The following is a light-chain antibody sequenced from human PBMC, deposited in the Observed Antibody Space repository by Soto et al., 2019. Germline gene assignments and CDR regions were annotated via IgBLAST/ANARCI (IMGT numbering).Light chain of an antibody. CDR1: SSNIGTGYD. J-gene: IGLJ2*01. CDR2: SNS. V-gene: IGLV1-40*01. CDR3: QSYDRSLSASI. Sequence: QSVLTQPPSVSGAPGQRVTISCTGSSSNIGTGYDVHWYQQLPGTAPKLRIYSNSVRPSGVPDRFSGSRSDTSASLAITGLQAEDEADYYCQSYDRSLSASIFGGGTKLTVL.